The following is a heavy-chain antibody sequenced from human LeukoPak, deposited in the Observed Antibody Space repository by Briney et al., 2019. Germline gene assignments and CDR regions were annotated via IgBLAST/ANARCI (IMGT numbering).Heavy chain of an antibody. Sequence: ASVNVSCRASGGSFSSNSITWVRQAPGQGLEWMGGIIPIFGTANYAQKFQGRVTITADESTSTAYMELSSLRSEDTAVYYCARDGITMVRGVITLPLDYWGQGTLVTVSS. CDR1: GGSFSSNS. J-gene: IGHJ4*02. CDR2: IIPIFGTA. D-gene: IGHD3-10*01. CDR3: ARDGITMVRGVITLPLDY. V-gene: IGHV1-69*13.